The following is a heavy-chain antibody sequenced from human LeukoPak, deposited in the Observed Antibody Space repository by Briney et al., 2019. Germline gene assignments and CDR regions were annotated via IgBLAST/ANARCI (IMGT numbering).Heavy chain of an antibody. CDR3: ARVTPPGYYDSSGLDY. V-gene: IGHV3-74*01. J-gene: IGHJ4*02. D-gene: IGHD3-22*01. CDR2: INSGGTVT. CDR1: GFTFSDFW. Sequence: GGSLRLSCAASGFTFSDFWMHWVRQAPGKGLVWVSRINSGGTVTSYADSVKGRLTISRDNAKNTLYLQMNSLRAEDTAVYYCARVTPPGYYDSSGLDYWGQGTLVTVSS.